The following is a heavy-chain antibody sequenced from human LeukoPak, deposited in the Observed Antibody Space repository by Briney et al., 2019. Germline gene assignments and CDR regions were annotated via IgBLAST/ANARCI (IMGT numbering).Heavy chain of an antibody. Sequence: GASLRLSCAASGFIFHDYSMHWVRQTPGKGLEWVSLISGDGVSTYYADSVKGRFTLSRDNHEDSLHLQMNSLKPEDTAFYYCAKGVNTISFTFDYWGRGNLVTVSS. J-gene: IGHJ4*02. CDR1: GFIFHDYS. D-gene: IGHD3-22*01. V-gene: IGHV3-43*02. CDR2: ISGDGVST. CDR3: AKGVNTISFTFDY.